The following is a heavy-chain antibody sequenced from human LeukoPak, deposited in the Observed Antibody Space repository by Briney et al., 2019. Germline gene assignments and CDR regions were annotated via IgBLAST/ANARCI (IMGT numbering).Heavy chain of an antibody. J-gene: IGHJ5*02. CDR2: INPTSGGT. CDR1: GYTFTGYY. Sequence: GASVKVSCKTSGYTFTGYYIQWVRQAPGQGLEWMGYINPTSGGTNYAQEFQGRVTMTRDTSISTAYMELSRLTSDDTAVYYCARGGGYCSSTSCYRPWFDPWGQGTLVTVSS. D-gene: IGHD2-2*01. V-gene: IGHV1-2*02. CDR3: ARGGGYCSSTSCYRPWFDP.